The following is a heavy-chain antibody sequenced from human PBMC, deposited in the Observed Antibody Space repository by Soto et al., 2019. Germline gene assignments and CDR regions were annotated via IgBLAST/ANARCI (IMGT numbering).Heavy chain of an antibody. CDR3: ARNVYDILTGYYADY. D-gene: IGHD3-9*01. CDR1: GGSFSGYY. CDR2: INHSGST. Sequence: SETLSLTCAVYGGSFSGYYWSWIRQPPGKGLEWIGEINHSGSTNYNPSLKSRVTISVDTSKNQFSLKLSSVTAADTAVYYCARNVYDILTGYYADYWGQGTLVTVSS. V-gene: IGHV4-34*01. J-gene: IGHJ4*02.